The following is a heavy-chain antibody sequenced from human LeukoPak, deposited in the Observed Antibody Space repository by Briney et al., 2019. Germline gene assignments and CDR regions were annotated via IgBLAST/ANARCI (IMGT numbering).Heavy chain of an antibody. J-gene: IGHJ5*02. CDR1: GYSISSGYY. V-gene: IGHV4-38-2*02. CDR3: ARWVNWLDP. Sequence: SETLSLTCIVSGYSISSGYYWGWIRQPPGKGLEWIGSISQTGSTFYNPSLKSRVTISLDTSKNQYSLMLRSVTAADTAVYYCARWVNWLDPWGQGTLVTVSS. CDR2: ISQTGST.